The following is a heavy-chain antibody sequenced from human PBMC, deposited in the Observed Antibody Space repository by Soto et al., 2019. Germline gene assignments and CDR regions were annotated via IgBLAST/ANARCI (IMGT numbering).Heavy chain of an antibody. CDR1: GDSVSSNNAA. Sequence: QVQLQQSGPGLVKPSQTLSLTRAISGDSVSSNNAAWNWIRQSPSRGLEWLGRTYYRSQWFNDYAVSVKSRITINPDTSKNQFSLQLNSVTPEDTAVYFCARDLSGYESGGGWFDSWGQGTLVTVSS. V-gene: IGHV6-1*01. D-gene: IGHD5-12*01. J-gene: IGHJ5*01. CDR3: ARDLSGYESGGGWFDS. CDR2: TYYRSQWFN.